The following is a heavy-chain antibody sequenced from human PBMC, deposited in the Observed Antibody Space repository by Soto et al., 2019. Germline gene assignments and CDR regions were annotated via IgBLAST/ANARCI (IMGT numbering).Heavy chain of an antibody. V-gene: IGHV5-10-1*01. CDR3: ARSLRIGYCSGGSCYYDPHYYYGMDV. CDR2: IDPSDSYT. Sequence: PGESLKISCKGSGYSFTIYWISWVRQMPGKGLEWMGRIDPSDSYTNYSPSFQGHVTISADKSISTAYLQWSSLKASDTAMYYCARSLRIGYCSGGSCYYDPHYYYGMDVWGQGTTVTVSS. CDR1: GYSFTIYW. J-gene: IGHJ6*02. D-gene: IGHD2-15*01.